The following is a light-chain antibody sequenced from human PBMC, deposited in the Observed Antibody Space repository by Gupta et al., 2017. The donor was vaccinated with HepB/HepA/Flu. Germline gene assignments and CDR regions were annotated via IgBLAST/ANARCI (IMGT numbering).Light chain of an antibody. V-gene: IGKV3-11*01. CDR3: QQRSNWLT. J-gene: IGKJ4*01. CDR2: DAS. Sequence: EIVLTQSPATLSLSPGERATLSCRASQSVSSYLVWYQQKTGQAPRLLIYDASNRATGIPARFSGSGSGTDFTLTISSLEPEDFAVYYCQQRSNWLTFGGGTKVEIK. CDR1: QSVSSY.